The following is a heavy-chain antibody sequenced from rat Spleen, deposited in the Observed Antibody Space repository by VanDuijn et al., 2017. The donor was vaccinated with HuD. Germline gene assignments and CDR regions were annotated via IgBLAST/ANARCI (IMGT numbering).Heavy chain of an antibody. CDR1: GITFNNFW. D-gene: IGHD1-4*01. V-gene: IGHV5-29*01. Sequence: EVQLVESGGGLVQPGRSLKLSCVASGITFNNFWMSWIRQAPTKGLEWVATITYDGSGTYYRDSVKGRFTISRDNAKSTLDLQMNSLRSEDTATYYCARGHGYNYDWFAYWGQGTLVTVSS. CDR2: ITYDGSGT. J-gene: IGHJ3*01. CDR3: ARGHGYNYDWFAY.